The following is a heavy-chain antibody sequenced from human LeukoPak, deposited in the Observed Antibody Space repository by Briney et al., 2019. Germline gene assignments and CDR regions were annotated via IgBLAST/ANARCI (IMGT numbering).Heavy chain of an antibody. CDR1: GFTFDDYA. V-gene: IGHV3-9*01. Sequence: GGSLRLSCAASGFTFDDYAMHWVRQAPGKGLEWVSGISWNSGSIGYADSVKGRFTISRDNAKNSLYLQMNSLRAEDTAVYYCAKDRIQLWLPTPYYFDYWGQGTLVTVSS. CDR3: AKDRIQLWLPTPYYFDY. D-gene: IGHD5-18*01. J-gene: IGHJ4*02. CDR2: ISWNSGSI.